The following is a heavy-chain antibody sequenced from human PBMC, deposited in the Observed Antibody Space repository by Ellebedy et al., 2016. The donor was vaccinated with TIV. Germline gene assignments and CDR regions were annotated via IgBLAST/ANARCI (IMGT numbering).Heavy chain of an antibody. Sequence: PGGSLRLSCAASGFTFSSYAMSWVRQAPGKGLEWVSSISAGCGSTYSADFVKGRFIISRDNSKNTLYLQMTSLRAEDTAVFYCAKEGGPMVRGLINYFDYWGQGALVTVSS. J-gene: IGHJ4*02. V-gene: IGHV3-23*01. CDR1: GFTFSSYA. D-gene: IGHD3-10*01. CDR2: ISAGCGST. CDR3: AKEGGPMVRGLINYFDY.